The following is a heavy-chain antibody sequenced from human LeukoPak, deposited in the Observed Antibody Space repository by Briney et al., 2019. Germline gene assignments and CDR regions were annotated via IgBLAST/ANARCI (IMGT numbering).Heavy chain of an antibody. V-gene: IGHV3-33*01. CDR3: ARQFDGSHPNAFDI. Sequence: GGSLRLSCAASGFTFSRYGMHWVRQAPGKRLEWVAVTWYDGSYKYYGDSLKGRFTISRDNSKYTLYLQMASLRVEDTAVYYCARQFDGSHPNAFDIWGQGTMVTVSS. J-gene: IGHJ3*02. CDR2: TWYDGSYK. CDR1: GFTFSRYG. D-gene: IGHD1-26*01.